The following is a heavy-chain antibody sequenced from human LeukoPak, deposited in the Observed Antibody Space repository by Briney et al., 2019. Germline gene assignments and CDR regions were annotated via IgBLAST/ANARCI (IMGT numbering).Heavy chain of an antibody. CDR3: AKGGIAAAAPDY. V-gene: IGHV3-74*01. Sequence: GGSLRLSCAASGFTFSNYWMHWVRQAPGKGLVWVSRINSDGSSTTSADSVKGRFTISRDNAKNTLYLQMNSLRAEDTAVYYCAKGGIAAAAPDYWGQGTLVTVSS. CDR1: GFTFSNYW. CDR2: INSDGSST. D-gene: IGHD6-13*01. J-gene: IGHJ4*02.